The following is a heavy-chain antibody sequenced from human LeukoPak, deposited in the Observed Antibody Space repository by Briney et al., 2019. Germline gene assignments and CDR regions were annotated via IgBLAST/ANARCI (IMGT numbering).Heavy chain of an antibody. Sequence: SVKVSCKASVGTFSSYAISWVRQAPGQGLKWMGRIIPILGIANYAQKFQGRVTITADKSTSTAYMELSSLRSEDTAVYYCARARSIVVVPAASGISMDVWGQGTTVTVSS. CDR1: VGTFSSYA. D-gene: IGHD2-2*01. V-gene: IGHV1-69*04. CDR3: ARARSIVVVPAASGISMDV. CDR2: IIPILGIA. J-gene: IGHJ6*02.